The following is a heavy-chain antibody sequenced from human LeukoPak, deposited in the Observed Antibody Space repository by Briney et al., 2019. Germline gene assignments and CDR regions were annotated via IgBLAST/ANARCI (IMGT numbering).Heavy chain of an antibody. CDR2: IYYSGST. CDR3: ARVLTYGSRTYYFDY. D-gene: IGHD3-10*01. V-gene: IGHV4-59*01. J-gene: IGHJ4*02. Sequence: SETLSLTCTVSGGSISGYYWSWIRQPPGKGLKWIGYIYYSGSTNYNPSLKSRVTISLDTSKNQFSLKLSSVTAADTAVHYCARVLTYGSRTYYFDYWGQGTLVTVSS. CDR1: GGSISGYY.